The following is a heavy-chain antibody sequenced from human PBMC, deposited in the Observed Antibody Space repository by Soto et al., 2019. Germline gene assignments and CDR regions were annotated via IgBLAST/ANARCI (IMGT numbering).Heavy chain of an antibody. Sequence: SETLSLTCTVSNGSISDYYWTWIRQPPGKGLEWIGYVYYSGTTNYNPSLKRRITISVDTSKNQFSLKLTSVTAADTAVYYCARASMTTIAMDVWGQGTTVTVSS. J-gene: IGHJ6*02. CDR2: VYYSGTT. CDR3: ARASMTTIAMDV. CDR1: NGSISDYY. D-gene: IGHD4-17*01. V-gene: IGHV4-59*01.